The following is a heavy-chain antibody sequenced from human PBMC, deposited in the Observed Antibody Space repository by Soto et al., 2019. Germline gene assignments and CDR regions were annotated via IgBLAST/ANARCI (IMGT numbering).Heavy chain of an antibody. CDR1: GGSISSGGYY. CDR3: ARSPHIQLWSYPSDY. V-gene: IGHV4-31*03. J-gene: IGHJ4*02. Sequence: SETLSLTCTVSGGSISSGGYYWSWTRQHPGKGLEWIGYIYFSGSTYYNPSLKSRVTISVDTSKNQFSLKLSSVTAADTAVYYCARSPHIQLWSYPSDYWGQGTLVTVSS. D-gene: IGHD5-18*01. CDR2: IYFSGST.